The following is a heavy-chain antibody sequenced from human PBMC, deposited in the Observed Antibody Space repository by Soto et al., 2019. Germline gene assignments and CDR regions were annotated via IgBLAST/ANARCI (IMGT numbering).Heavy chain of an antibody. D-gene: IGHD6-13*01. J-gene: IGHJ5*02. CDR2: IIPIFGTA. Sequence: SVKVSCKASGGTFSSYAISWVRQAPGQGLEWMGGIIPIFGTANYAQKFQGRVTITADESTSTAYMELSSLRSEDTAVYYCARDTAAAGTESVRVWFDPWGQGTLVTVSS. V-gene: IGHV1-69*13. CDR1: GGTFSSYA. CDR3: ARDTAAAGTESVRVWFDP.